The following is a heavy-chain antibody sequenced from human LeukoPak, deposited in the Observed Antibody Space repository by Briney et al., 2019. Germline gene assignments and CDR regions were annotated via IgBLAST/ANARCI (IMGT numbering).Heavy chain of an antibody. CDR1: GFTFSSYE. D-gene: IGHD6-19*01. V-gene: IGHV3-48*03. CDR3: ARGVFVEAVAGSY. J-gene: IGHJ4*02. Sequence: PGGSLRLSCAASGFTFSSYEMNWVRQAPGKGLEWVSYISSRGTTIYYADSVKGRFTISRDNAKNSLYLQMNSLRAEDTGVYYCARGVFVEAVAGSYWGQGTLVTVSS. CDR2: ISSRGTTI.